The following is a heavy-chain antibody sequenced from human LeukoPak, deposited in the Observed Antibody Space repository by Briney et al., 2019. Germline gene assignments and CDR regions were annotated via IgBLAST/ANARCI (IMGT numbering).Heavy chain of an antibody. CDR1: GGSISSSSYY. Sequence: SETLSLTCTVSGGSISSSSYYWGWIRQPPGKGLEWIGSIYYSGSTYYNPSLKSRVTISVDTSKNQFSLKLSSVTAADTAVYYCARQGSGYSYGLLDYWGQGTLVTVSS. D-gene: IGHD5-18*01. CDR2: IYYSGST. CDR3: ARQGSGYSYGLLDY. V-gene: IGHV4-39*01. J-gene: IGHJ4*02.